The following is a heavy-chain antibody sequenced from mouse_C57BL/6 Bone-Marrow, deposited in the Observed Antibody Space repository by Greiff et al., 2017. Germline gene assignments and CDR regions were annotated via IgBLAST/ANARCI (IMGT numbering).Heavy chain of an antibody. D-gene: IGHD1-1*01. CDR2: IDPEDGDT. V-gene: IGHV14-1*01. CDR3: TTSPSVVAPYWYFDV. J-gene: IGHJ1*03. CDR1: GFNIKDYY. Sequence: VQLQQSGAELVRPGASVKLSCTASGFNIKDYYMHWVKQRPEQGQEWIGRIDPEDGDTEYAPKFQGKATMTADTSSNTAYLQLSSLTSEDTAVYYCTTSPSVVAPYWYFDVWGTGTTVTVSS.